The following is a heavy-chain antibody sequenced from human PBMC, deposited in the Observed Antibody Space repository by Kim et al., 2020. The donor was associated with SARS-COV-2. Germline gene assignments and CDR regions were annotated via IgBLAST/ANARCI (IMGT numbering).Heavy chain of an antibody. CDR2: INHSGST. CDR3: ARPLYSGSPFDY. CDR1: GGSFSGYY. J-gene: IGHJ4*02. Sequence: SETLSLTCAVYGGSFSGYYWSWIRQPPGKGLEWIGEINHSGSTNYNPSLKSRVTISVDTSKNQFSLKLSSVTAADTAVYYCARPLYSGSPFDYWGQGTLVTVSS. V-gene: IGHV4-34*01. D-gene: IGHD5-12*01.